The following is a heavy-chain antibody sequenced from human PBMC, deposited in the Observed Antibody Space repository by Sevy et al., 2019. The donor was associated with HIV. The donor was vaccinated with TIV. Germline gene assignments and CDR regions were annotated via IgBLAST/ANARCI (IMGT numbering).Heavy chain of an antibody. Sequence: ASVKVSCKASGYTFTGYYMHWVRQAPGQGLEWMGWINPNSGGTNYAQKFQGRVTMTRDTSISTAYMELSRLRSDDTAGYYCARDRSREIVVVPAAIPGIAAAGTRGIDYWGQGTLVTVSS. CDR2: INPNSGGT. CDR3: ARDRSREIVVVPAAIPGIAAAGTRGIDY. J-gene: IGHJ4*02. D-gene: IGHD2-2*02. V-gene: IGHV1-2*02. CDR1: GYTFTGYY.